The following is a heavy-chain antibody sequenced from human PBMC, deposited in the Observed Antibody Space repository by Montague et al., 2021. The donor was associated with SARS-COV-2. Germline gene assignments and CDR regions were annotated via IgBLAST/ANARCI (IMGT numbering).Heavy chain of an antibody. CDR3: ARTTTRMLYPENAFDI. Sequence: CAISGDSVSSNTATGNWIRQSPPRAREWLGRTYYRSKWYHDYAISLKSRITINPDTSKNQFSLQLSSVAPGDTAVFYCARTTTRMLYPENAFDIWGQGTMVTVSS. V-gene: IGHV6-1*01. CDR1: GDSVSSNTAT. CDR2: TYYRSKWYH. D-gene: IGHD2-15*01. J-gene: IGHJ3*02.